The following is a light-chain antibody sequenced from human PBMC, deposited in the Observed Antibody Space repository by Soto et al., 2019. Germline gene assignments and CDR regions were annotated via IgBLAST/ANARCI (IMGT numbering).Light chain of an antibody. CDR1: QSINNY. V-gene: IGKV1-39*01. J-gene: IGKJ5*01. CDR3: QQTDSTAPIT. CDR2: AAS. Sequence: DIQMTQSPSSLTASVGDRITITCRASQSINNYLNWYQQKPGRAPNLLIYAASSLRSGVPSRFSRSGSWTDFTLNISSLQPEDFATYYCQQTDSTAPITFGQGTRLDIK.